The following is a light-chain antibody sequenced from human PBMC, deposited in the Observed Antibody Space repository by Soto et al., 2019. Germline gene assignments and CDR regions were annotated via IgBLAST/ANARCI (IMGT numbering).Light chain of an antibody. CDR2: AAS. CDR3: QQLNSFLT. CDR1: QGIASY. V-gene: IGKV1-9*01. J-gene: IGKJ4*01. Sequence: DIQLTQSPSFLSASVGDRVTITCRASQGIASYLAWYRQKPGKAPKLLIYAASTLQSGVPSRFSGSGSGTEFTLTISSLQTEDFATYYCQQLNSFLTFGGGTKVEIK.